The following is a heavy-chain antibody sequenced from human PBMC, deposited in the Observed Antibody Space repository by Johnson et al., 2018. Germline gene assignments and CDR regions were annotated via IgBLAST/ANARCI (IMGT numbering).Heavy chain of an antibody. Sequence: VQLQESGPGLVKPSETLSLTCTVSGDSISSSSYYWGWIRQPPGKGLEWIGSIYYSGSTQYNPSLKSRVTISVDTSKNQFSLTLNSVTAADTAVYYCARVRYSNIWVYFYYMDVWGKGTTVTVSS. D-gene: IGHD6-13*01. J-gene: IGHJ6*03. CDR1: GDSISSSSYY. CDR2: IYYSGST. CDR3: ARVRYSNIWVYFYYMDV. V-gene: IGHV4-39*07.